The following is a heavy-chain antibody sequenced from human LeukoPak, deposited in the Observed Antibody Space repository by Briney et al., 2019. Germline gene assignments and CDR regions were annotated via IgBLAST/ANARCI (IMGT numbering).Heavy chain of an antibody. CDR2: INPNSGGT. D-gene: IGHD6-13*01. J-gene: IGHJ4*02. CDR3: AREPGIAAAGTDY. V-gene: IGHV1-2*02. CDR1: GCTFTGYY. Sequence: ASVKVSCKASGCTFTGYYMHWVRQAPGQGLEWMGWINPNSGGTNYAQKFQGRVTMTRDTSISTAYMELSRLRSDDTAVYYCAREPGIAAAGTDYWGQGTLVTVSS.